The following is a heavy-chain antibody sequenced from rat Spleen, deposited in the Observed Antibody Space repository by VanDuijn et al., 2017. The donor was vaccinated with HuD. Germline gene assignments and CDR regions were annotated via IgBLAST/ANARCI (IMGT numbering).Heavy chain of an antibody. D-gene: IGHD1-1*01. CDR2: ISYGDRSGHSST. J-gene: IGHJ2*01. CDR1: GFTFSDYG. V-gene: IGHV5-29*01. Sequence: EVQLVESGGDLVQPGRSLKLSCAASGFTFSDYGVAWVRQAPTTGLEWVATISYGDRSGHSSTYYRDSVKGRFTISRDNAKSTLYLQMDSLRSEDTATYYCARHPDYSNYFDYWGQGVMVTVSS. CDR3: ARHPDYSNYFDY.